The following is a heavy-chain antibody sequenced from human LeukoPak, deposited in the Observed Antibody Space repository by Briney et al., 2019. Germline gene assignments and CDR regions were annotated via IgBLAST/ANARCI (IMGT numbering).Heavy chain of an antibody. CDR3: GRGDWYFES. J-gene: IGHJ4*02. V-gene: IGHV3-7*04. Sequence: GGSLRLSCVTSGFNFSDSRMTWVRQAPGKGLQWVANVNRGGTEKDFLDSVEGRFTISRDNAKKSLYLQMSSLRPQDTAVYFCGRGDWYFESWGQGTLVTVSS. D-gene: IGHD2-21*01. CDR1: GFNFSDSR. CDR2: VNRGGTEK.